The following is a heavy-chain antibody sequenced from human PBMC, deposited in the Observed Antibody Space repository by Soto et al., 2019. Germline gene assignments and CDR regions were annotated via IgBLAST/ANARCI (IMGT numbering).Heavy chain of an antibody. CDR2: ISSSSSYI. D-gene: IGHD3-22*01. CDR3: ARDLSITAITMIVVAGFDY. Sequence: PGGSLRLSCAASGFTFSSYSMNWVRQAPGKGLEWVSSISSSSSYIYYADSVKGRFTISRDNAKNSLYLQMNSLRAEDTAVYYCARDLSITAITMIVVAGFDYWGQGTLVTVSS. V-gene: IGHV3-21*01. CDR1: GFTFSSYS. J-gene: IGHJ4*02.